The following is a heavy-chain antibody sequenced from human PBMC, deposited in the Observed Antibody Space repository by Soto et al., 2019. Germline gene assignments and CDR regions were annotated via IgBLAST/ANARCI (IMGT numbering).Heavy chain of an antibody. CDR3: ATNRYGMDV. J-gene: IGHJ6*02. CDR1: AFTFNTYD. V-gene: IGHV3-30*02. CDR2: IWSDGTKQ. Sequence: GGSLRLSCAASAFTFNTYDMHWVRQAPGKGLALVAFIWSDGTKQFYTDSVKGRFTISRDSSKNTLYLQMNSLRVEDTAVYYCATNRYGMDVWGQGTTVTVSS.